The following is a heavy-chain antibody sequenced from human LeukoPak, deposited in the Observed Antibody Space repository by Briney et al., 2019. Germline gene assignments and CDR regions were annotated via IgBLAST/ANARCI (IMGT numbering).Heavy chain of an antibody. J-gene: IGHJ4*02. Sequence: ASVKVSCKAYGYTFTAYYLHWVRQAPGQGLEWMGWISPNSGATKYAQKFQDRATMTRDTSINTAYMELSRLRSDDTAVYYCARFSVGGRYDFDYWGQGTLVTVSS. CDR2: ISPNSGAT. D-gene: IGHD3-9*01. CDR1: GYTFTAYY. CDR3: ARFSVGGRYDFDY. V-gene: IGHV1-2*02.